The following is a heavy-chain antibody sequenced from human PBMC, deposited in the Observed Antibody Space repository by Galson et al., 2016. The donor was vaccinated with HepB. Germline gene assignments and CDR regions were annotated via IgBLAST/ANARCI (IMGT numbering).Heavy chain of an antibody. CDR3: ATFNRPTVYDYNYWEQYYFDY. CDR1: GYTLSELS. CDR2: FDPENGET. Sequence: SVKVSCKVSGYTLSELSIHWVRQAPGKGLDWMGGFDPENGETFYSQKFQGRVTMTEDTSTDTAYMVLSSLRSEDTAVNYCATFNRPTVYDYNYWEQYYFDYWGQGTLVTVSS. V-gene: IGHV1-24*01. J-gene: IGHJ4*02. D-gene: IGHD5-24*01.